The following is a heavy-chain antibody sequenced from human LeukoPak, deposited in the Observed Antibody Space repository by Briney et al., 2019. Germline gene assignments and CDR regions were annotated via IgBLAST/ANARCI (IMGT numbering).Heavy chain of an antibody. D-gene: IGHD3-10*01. V-gene: IGHV3-23*01. CDR3: AKQEDIWFGELLPVDY. Sequence: GGSLRLSCAASGFTFSSYGMSWVRQAPGKGLEWVSAISGSGGSTYYADSVKGRFTISRDNSKNTLYLQMNSLRAEDTAVYYCAKQEDIWFGELLPVDYWGQGTLVTVSS. CDR2: ISGSGGST. CDR1: GFTFSSYG. J-gene: IGHJ4*02.